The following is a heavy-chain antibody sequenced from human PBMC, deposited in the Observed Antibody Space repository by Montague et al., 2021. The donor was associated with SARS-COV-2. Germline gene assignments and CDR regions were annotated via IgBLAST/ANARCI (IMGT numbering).Heavy chain of an antibody. V-gene: IGHV6-1*01. D-gene: IGHD6-19*01. CDR1: GDSVSSNTAS. CDR3: AKGSGTDLQL. Sequence: CAISGDSVSSNTASWNWIRQSPSRGLEWLGRTYYRSKWYTGFAXSVESRINITPDTSKNQFSLHLNSVTPEDTAVYYCAKGSGTDLQLWGQGTLVTVSS. J-gene: IGHJ4*02. CDR2: TYYRSKWYT.